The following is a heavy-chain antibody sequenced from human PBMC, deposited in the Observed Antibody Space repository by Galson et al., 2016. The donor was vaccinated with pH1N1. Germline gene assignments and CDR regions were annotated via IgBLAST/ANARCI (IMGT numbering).Heavy chain of an antibody. D-gene: IGHD1-26*01. V-gene: IGHV4-39*01. J-gene: IGHJ4*02. CDR1: GGSPSSRNFY. CDR3: ASLVRGSYPDPLYYFDF. CDR2: IHYSGFT. Sequence: LSLTCTVSGGSPSSRNFYGGWIRQPPGKGLEWIGNIHYSGFTHYNSSLQSRVTISVDTSENQFSLRLSSVTAADTAVYYCASLVRGSYPDPLYYFDFWGLGTLVTVSS.